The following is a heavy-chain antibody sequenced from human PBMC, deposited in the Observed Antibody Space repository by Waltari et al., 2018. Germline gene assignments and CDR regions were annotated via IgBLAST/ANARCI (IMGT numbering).Heavy chain of an antibody. CDR1: GGTFSSYA. Sequence: QVQLVQSGAEVKKPGSSVKVSCKASGGTFSSYAISWVRQAPGQGLEWMGWIIPILGIANYAQKFQCRVTITADESTSTAYMELSSLRSEDTAVYYCARPSGSIGADAFDIWGQGTMVTVSS. CDR3: ARPSGSIGADAFDI. D-gene: IGHD1-26*01. CDR2: IIPILGIA. J-gene: IGHJ3*02. V-gene: IGHV1-69*04.